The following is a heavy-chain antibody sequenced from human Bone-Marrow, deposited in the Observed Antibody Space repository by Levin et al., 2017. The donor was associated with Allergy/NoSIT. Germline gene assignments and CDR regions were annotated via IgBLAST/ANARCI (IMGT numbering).Heavy chain of an antibody. J-gene: IGHJ4*02. CDR1: GGSISGGGYY. CDR2: TYSSGSA. Sequence: SETLSLTCTVSGGSISGGGYYWNWIRQVPGKGLEWIGYTYSSGSAYYNPSLQSRFSISVDKSTNRFSLNVNSVTAADTAFYYCARAQIFYNSWSGIHWGQGMMVIVSS. CDR3: ARAQIFYNSWSGIH. V-gene: IGHV4-31*03. D-gene: IGHD3-3*01.